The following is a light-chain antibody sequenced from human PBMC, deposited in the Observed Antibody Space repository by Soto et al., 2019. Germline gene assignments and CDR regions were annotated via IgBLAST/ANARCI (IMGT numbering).Light chain of an antibody. J-gene: IGKJ5*01. Sequence: DIVMTQSPDSLDVSLGERATINCRASQSVSSSYLAWYQQKPGQAPRLLIYGASSRATGIPDRFSGSGSGTDFTLTISRLEPEDFAVYYCQQYASSLTFGQGTRLEIK. CDR2: GAS. CDR3: QQYASSLT. V-gene: IGKV3-20*01. CDR1: QSVSSSY.